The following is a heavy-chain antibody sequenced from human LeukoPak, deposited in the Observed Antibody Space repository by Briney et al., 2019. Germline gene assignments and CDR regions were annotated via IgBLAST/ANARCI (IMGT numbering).Heavy chain of an antibody. CDR3: ARVKGTYFDY. CDR1: GFPHRSYS. Sequence: GGPLRLFCAASGFPHRSYSIKWLRQAPGKALEWVAYISASGSNIYYVDSVMGRFTVSRDNPKSSLFLQMNSPRAEDTAVYYCARVKGTYFDYWGQGALVTVSS. CDR2: ISASGSNI. J-gene: IGHJ4*02. D-gene: IGHD1-1*01. V-gene: IGHV3-48*01.